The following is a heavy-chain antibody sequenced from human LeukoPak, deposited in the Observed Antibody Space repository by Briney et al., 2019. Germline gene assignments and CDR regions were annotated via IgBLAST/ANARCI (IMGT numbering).Heavy chain of an antibody. CDR2: INHSGST. CDR3: ARPGSRGYSGYGRWFGP. V-gene: IGHV4-34*01. CDR1: GGSFSGYY. D-gene: IGHD5-12*01. J-gene: IGHJ5*02. Sequence: PSETLSLTCAVYGGSFSGYYWSWIRQPPGKGLEWIGEINHSGSTNYNPSLKSRVTISVDTSKNQFSLKLSSVTAADTAVYYCARPGSRGYSGYGRWFGPWGQGTLVTVSS.